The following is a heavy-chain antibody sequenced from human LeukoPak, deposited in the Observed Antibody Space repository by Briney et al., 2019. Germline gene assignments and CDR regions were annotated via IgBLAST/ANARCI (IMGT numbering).Heavy chain of an antibody. V-gene: IGHV4-61*03. CDR2: IYYSGST. J-gene: IGHJ4*02. D-gene: IGHD1-26*01. Sequence: SEALSLTCSVFGGSVSSGSYYWSWIRQSPGKGLEWIGCIYYSGSTNYNPSLRGRVAMSIDTSKNHFSLRLISVTAADTAIYYCARAPGIVGTTPFGNYWGRGTLVTVSS. CDR3: ARAPGIVGTTPFGNY. CDR1: GGSVSSGSYY.